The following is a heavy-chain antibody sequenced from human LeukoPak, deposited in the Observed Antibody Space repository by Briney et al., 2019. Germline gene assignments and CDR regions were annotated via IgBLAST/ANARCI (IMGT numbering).Heavy chain of an antibody. CDR3: ARESRPRRYCSGGSCQSWFDP. CDR1: GGSISSSSYY. CDR2: IYYSGST. V-gene: IGHV4-39*07. D-gene: IGHD2-15*01. Sequence: PSETLSLTCTVSGGSISSSSYYWGWIRQPPGKGLEWIGSIYYSGSTNYNPSLKSRVTISVDTSKNQFSLKLSSVTAADTAVYYCARESRPRRYCSGGSCQSWFDPWGQGTLVTVSS. J-gene: IGHJ5*02.